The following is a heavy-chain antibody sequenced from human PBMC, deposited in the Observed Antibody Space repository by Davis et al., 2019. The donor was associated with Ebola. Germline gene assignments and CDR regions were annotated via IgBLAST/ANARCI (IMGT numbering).Heavy chain of an antibody. CDR2: SYSGGAT. CDR3: AKSQGGMDV. Sequence: PGGSLRLSCAASGFIVSTSYMNWVRQAPGKGLEWISISYSGGATFYADSVRGRFTISRDNSKNTLYLQMNSLRAEDTAVYYCAKSQGGMDVWGKGTTVTVSS. CDR1: GFIVSTSY. D-gene: IGHD3-16*01. J-gene: IGHJ6*03. V-gene: IGHV3-53*01.